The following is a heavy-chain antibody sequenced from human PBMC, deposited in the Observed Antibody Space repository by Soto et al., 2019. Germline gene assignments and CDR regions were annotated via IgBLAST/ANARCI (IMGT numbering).Heavy chain of an antibody. CDR1: GLTFSNKA. CDR2: MSGSSSTT. J-gene: IGHJ4*02. Sequence: EVRLLESGGGLVKPGGSLSPSCAPSGLTFSNKAMSWFRQPPGGGLEWVSSMSGSSSTTYYADSVKGRFTISRDRSKNTLYLQMSSLRAEDTALYYCAKNQERELPRVIDFWGQGTLVTVSS. D-gene: IGHD1-7*01. CDR3: AKNQERELPRVIDF. V-gene: IGHV3-23*01.